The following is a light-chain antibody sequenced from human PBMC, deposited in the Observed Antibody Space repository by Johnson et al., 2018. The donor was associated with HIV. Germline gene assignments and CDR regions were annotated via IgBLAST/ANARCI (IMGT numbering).Light chain of an antibody. CDR3: GTWESSLSGFV. V-gene: IGLV1-51*02. CDR2: EHN. Sequence: QSVLTQPPSVSAAPGQRVTISCSGGIANIGNNYVSWYQQLPGTAPKLLIYEHNKRPSAIPDRFSASKSGTSATLAITGLQTGHEADYFCGTWESSLSGFVFGPGTEVTVL. J-gene: IGLJ1*01. CDR1: IANIGNNY.